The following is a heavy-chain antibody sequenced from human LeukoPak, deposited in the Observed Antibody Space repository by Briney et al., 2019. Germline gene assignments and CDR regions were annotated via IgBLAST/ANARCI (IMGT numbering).Heavy chain of an antibody. Sequence: SETLSLTCAVYGGSFSGYYWSWIRQPPGKGLEWIGEINHSGSTNYNPSLKSRVTISVDTSKNQFSPKLSSVTAADTAVYYCARGPMYYYDSSGYYPFDYWGQGTLVTVSS. CDR2: INHSGST. CDR1: GGSFSGYY. D-gene: IGHD3-22*01. CDR3: ARGPMYYYDSSGYYPFDY. V-gene: IGHV4-34*01. J-gene: IGHJ4*02.